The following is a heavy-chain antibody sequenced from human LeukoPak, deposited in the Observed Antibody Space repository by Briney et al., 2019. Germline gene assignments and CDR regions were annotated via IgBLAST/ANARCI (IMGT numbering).Heavy chain of an antibody. V-gene: IGHV3-48*02. J-gene: IGHJ4*02. Sequence: PGGSLRLSCAVSGFTFSSYSMNWVRQATGKGLEWISYINTNSGTISYADSVKGRFTIFSDNAKNSLYLQMNSLRDEDTAVYYCARDLNYAFDYWGQGTLVTVSS. CDR2: INTNSGTI. CDR1: GFTFSSYS. CDR3: ARDLNYAFDY. D-gene: IGHD3-16*01.